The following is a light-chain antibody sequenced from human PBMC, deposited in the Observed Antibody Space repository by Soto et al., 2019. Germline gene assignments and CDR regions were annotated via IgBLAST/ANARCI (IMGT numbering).Light chain of an antibody. J-gene: IGKJ4*01. CDR3: QQSYRAPLT. CDR2: AAS. CDR1: QSISTY. V-gene: IGKV1-39*01. Sequence: DTQMTQSPSSLSAFVGDRVTITCRASQSISTYLNWYQQKPGKAPKLLIYAASSLQSGVPSRISGSGSGTDFTLTITGLQPEDSAAYYCQQSYRAPLTFGGGTKVEIK.